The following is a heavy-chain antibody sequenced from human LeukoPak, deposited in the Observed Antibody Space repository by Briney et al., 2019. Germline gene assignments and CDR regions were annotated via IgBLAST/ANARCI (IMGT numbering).Heavy chain of an antibody. CDR3: ARLPLYSSGWYFYYYYMDV. J-gene: IGHJ6*03. Sequence: GGSLRLSCAASGFTFSSYAMSWVRQAPGKGLEWVSGITGSGGSAYYADSVKGRFTISRDNSQNTLYLQMDSLRAADTAVYFCARLPLYSSGWYFYYYYMDVWGKGTTVTVSS. V-gene: IGHV3-23*01. CDR1: GFTFSSYA. D-gene: IGHD6-19*01. CDR2: ITGSGGSA.